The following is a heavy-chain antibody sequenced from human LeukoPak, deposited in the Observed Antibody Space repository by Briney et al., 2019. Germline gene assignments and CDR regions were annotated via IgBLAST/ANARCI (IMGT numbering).Heavy chain of an antibody. CDR2: ISAYNGNT. V-gene: IGHV1-18*01. D-gene: IGHD3-3*01. CDR1: GYTFTSYG. J-gene: IGHJ3*02. Sequence: GASVKVSCKASGYTFTSYGISWVRQAPGQGLEWMGWISAYNGNTNYAQKLQGRVTMTTDTSTSTAYMELRSLRSDDTAVYYCARGGYDDFWSGYYAAFDIWGQGTMVTVSS. CDR3: ARGGYDDFWSGYYAAFDI.